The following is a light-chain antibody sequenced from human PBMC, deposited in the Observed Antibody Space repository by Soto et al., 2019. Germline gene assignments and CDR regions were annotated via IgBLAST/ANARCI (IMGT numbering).Light chain of an antibody. Sequence: IQLTQSPSSLSASVGDRVTITCRASQSISSWLAWYQHKPGKAPKLLIYDASTLHSGVPSRFSGSGSGTDFTLTISSLQPDDFATYYCQQFAISTTVGQGTKVDIK. CDR2: DAS. CDR1: QSISSW. CDR3: QQFAISTT. V-gene: IGKV1-5*01. J-gene: IGKJ1*01.